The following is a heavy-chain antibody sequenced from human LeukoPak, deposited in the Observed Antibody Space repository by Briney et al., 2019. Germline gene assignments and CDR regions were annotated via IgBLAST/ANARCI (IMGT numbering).Heavy chain of an antibody. CDR1: GGSFSGYY. D-gene: IGHD3-3*01. CDR2: INHSGST. CDR3: ARATNNYDFWSGYQFDP. V-gene: IGHV4-34*01. Sequence: SETLYLTCAVYGGSFSGYYWSWIRQPPGKGLEWIGEINHSGSTNYNPSLKSRVTISVDTSKNQFSLKLSSVTAADTAVYYCARATNNYDFWSGYQFDPWGQGTLVTVSS. J-gene: IGHJ5*02.